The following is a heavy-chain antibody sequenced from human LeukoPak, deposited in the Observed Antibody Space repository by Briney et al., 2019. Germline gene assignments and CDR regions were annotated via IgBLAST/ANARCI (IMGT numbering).Heavy chain of an antibody. J-gene: IGHJ4*02. CDR1: GFTFSSYA. D-gene: IGHD6-13*01. Sequence: TGGSLRLSCAASGFTFSSYAMAWVRQAPGKGLEWVSGISLSGNSTYYADSAKGRFTFSRDNPKNTLFLQMNSLRDADTAVYYCAKVGAAAVRRYYFDYWGQGTLVTVSS. V-gene: IGHV3-23*01. CDR3: AKVGAAAVRRYYFDY. CDR2: ISLSGNST.